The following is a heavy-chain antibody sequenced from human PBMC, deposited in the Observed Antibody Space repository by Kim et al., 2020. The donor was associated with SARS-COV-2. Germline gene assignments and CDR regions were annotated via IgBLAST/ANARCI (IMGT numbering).Heavy chain of an antibody. CDR3: AKHSQYSSRSPMDV. D-gene: IGHD6-13*01. V-gene: IGHV3-23*01. J-gene: IGHJ6*02. Sequence: DSVKGRFTISRDNSKNTLCLQMNSLRAEDAAVYYCAKHSQYSSRSPMDVWGQGTTVTVSS.